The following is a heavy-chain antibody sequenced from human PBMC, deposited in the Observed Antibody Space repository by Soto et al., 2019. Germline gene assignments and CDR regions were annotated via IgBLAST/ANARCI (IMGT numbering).Heavy chain of an antibody. CDR2: ISGNDGSA. V-gene: IGHV3-23*01. Sequence: PGGSLRLSCASSGFTFSNYAMSWVRQAPGKGLEWVSGISGNDGSAYYADSVEGRFTISRDNSKSTLYLQMNSLRAEDTAVFYCAKSTLVRPVETNYYYYMDVWGKGTTVTVSS. J-gene: IGHJ6*03. CDR3: AKSTLVRPVETNYYYYMDV. CDR1: GFTFSNYA. D-gene: IGHD3-10*01.